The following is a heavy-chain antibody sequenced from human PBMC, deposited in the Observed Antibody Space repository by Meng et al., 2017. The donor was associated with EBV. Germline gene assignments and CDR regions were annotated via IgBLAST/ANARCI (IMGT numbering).Heavy chain of an antibody. CDR1: GYTFTSYG. CDR2: MMAYNGKT. Sequence: VQCGAEVKRPGSSVKVSVNAAGYTFTSYGIGWVGQASGQGLEWMGWMMAYNGKTNYAHKLQGRVTMRTDTSTSTAYMGLRSLRSDATAVYYCARGVDYFDYWGQGTLVTVSS. D-gene: IGHD3-16*01. V-gene: IGHV1-18*01. J-gene: IGHJ4*02. CDR3: ARGVDYFDY.